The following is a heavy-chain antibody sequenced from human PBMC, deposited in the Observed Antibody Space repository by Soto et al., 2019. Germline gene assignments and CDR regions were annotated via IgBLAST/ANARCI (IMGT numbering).Heavy chain of an antibody. D-gene: IGHD6-19*01. CDR1: GFTFSSYA. J-gene: IGHJ4*02. CDR2: MSYDGSNK. CDR3: ARETYSRGWNPTFDY. Sequence: QVQLVESGGGVVQPGRSLRLSCAASGFTFSSYAMHWVRQAPGKGLEWVDVMSYDGSNKDYADAVKGRFTISRDNSKNTRYLKMNSLRAEDTAVYYCARETYSRGWNPTFDYWGQGTLVTVSS. V-gene: IGHV3-30-3*01.